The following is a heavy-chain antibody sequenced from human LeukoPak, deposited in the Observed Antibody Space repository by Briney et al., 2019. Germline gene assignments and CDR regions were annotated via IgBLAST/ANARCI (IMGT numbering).Heavy chain of an antibody. V-gene: IGHV4-39*07. D-gene: IGHD1-26*01. CDR2: IYYSGST. CDR3: ARVARGIVGATPWFDP. J-gene: IGHJ5*02. Sequence: SETLSLTCTVSGGSISSSSYCWVWLRQPPGKGREWFGSIYYSGSTYYNPSLKSRVTISVDTSKNQFSMKLSSVTAADKAVYYCARVARGIVGATPWFDPWGQGTLVTVSS. CDR1: GGSISSSSYC.